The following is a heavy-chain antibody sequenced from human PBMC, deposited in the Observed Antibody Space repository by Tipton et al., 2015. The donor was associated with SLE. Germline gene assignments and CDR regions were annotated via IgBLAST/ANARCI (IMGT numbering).Heavy chain of an antibody. D-gene: IGHD2-15*01. V-gene: IGHV4-59*11. CDR1: GGSITNHY. CDR2: IHYSGTT. J-gene: IGHJ6*03. Sequence: TLSLTCTVSGGSITNHYWNWIRQPPGKGLEWIGYIHYSGTTHDNPSLKSRVTMSVDMSKKQFSLKVTSVSAADTATYFCARGRVSGPVVVGVTPEYYYHIDVWAKGTTVTVSS. CDR3: ARGRVSGPVVVGVTPEYYYHIDV.